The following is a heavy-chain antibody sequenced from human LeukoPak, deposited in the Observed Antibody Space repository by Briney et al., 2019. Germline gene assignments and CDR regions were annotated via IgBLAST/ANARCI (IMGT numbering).Heavy chain of an antibody. J-gene: IGHJ3*02. CDR2: ISGSGGST. D-gene: IGHD3-22*01. Sequence: GGSLRLSCAASGFTFSSYAMSWVRQAPGKGLEWVSAISGSGGSTYYADSVKGRFTISRDNSKNTLYLQMNSLRAEDTAVYYCAKWTGYYYDFDEAFDIWGQGTMVTVSS. CDR3: AKWTGYYYDFDEAFDI. V-gene: IGHV3-23*01. CDR1: GFTFSSYA.